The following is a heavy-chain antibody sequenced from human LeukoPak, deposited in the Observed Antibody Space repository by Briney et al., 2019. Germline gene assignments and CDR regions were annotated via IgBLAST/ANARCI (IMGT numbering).Heavy chain of an antibody. D-gene: IGHD1-1*01. CDR1: GFTVSSNY. CDR3: ARSPVPGVFDY. V-gene: IGHV3-53*01. CDR2: IYSGGST. Sequence: GGSLRLSCAASGFTVSSNYMSWVRQAPGKGLEWVSVIYSGGSTYYADSVKGRFTITRDNSKNTLYLQMNSLRAEDTAVYYCARSPVPGVFDYWGQGTLVTVSS. J-gene: IGHJ4*02.